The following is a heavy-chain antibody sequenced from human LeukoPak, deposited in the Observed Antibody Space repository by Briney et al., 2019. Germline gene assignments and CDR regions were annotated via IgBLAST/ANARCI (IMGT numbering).Heavy chain of an antibody. D-gene: IGHD5-18*01. CDR3: AKDAGTAMVTYYYYHGMDV. J-gene: IGHJ6*02. Sequence: GGSLRLSCAASGFTFSSYAMHWVRQAPGKGLEWVAVISYDGSNKYYADSVKGRFTISRDNSKNTLYLQMNSLRAEDTAVYYCAKDAGTAMVTYYYYHGMDVWGQGTTVTVSS. CDR1: GFTFSSYA. V-gene: IGHV3-30-3*01. CDR2: ISYDGSNK.